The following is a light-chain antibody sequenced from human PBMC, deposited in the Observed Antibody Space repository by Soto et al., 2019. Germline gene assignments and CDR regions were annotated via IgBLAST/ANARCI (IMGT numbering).Light chain of an antibody. V-gene: IGKV3-15*01. CDR3: QQYINWPRT. Sequence: EIVLTQSPVTLSVSPGERVTLSRRASQRLSSNLAWYQQRPGQAPRLLIYGASIRATDIPARFIGSGSGTEFTLTISSLQSEDFAVYYCQQYINWPRTFGQGTKVGVK. CDR2: GAS. J-gene: IGKJ1*01. CDR1: QRLSSN.